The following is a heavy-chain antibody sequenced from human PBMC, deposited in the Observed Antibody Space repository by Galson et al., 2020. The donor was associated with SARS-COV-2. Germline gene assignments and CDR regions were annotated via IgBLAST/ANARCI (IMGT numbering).Heavy chain of an antibody. CDR3: ARDQRDGYNFDY. CDR2: IWYDGSNK. D-gene: IGHD5-12*01. CDR1: GFTFSSYG. Sequence: TGASLRLSCAASGFTFSSYGMHWVRQAPGKGLERVAVIWYDGSNKYYADSVKGRFTISRDNSKNTLYLQMNSLRAEDTAVYYCARDQRDGYNFDYWGQGTLVTVSS. V-gene: IGHV3-33*01. J-gene: IGHJ4*02.